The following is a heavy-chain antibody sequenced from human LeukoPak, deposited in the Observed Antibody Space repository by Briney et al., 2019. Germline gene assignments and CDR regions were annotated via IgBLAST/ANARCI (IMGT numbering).Heavy chain of an antibody. CDR3: AKTGIVVPFYFDY. D-gene: IGHD3-22*01. Sequence: PGGSLRLSCAASGFTFSSYGMHWVRQAPGKGLEWVAFIRYDGSNKYYADSVKGRFTTSRDNSKNTLYLQMNSLRAEDTAVYYCAKTGIVVPFYFDYWGQGTLVTVSS. CDR1: GFTFSSYG. V-gene: IGHV3-30*02. J-gene: IGHJ4*02. CDR2: IRYDGSNK.